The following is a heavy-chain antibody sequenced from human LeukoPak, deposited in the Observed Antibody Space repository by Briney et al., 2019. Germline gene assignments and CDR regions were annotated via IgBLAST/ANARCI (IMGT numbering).Heavy chain of an antibody. J-gene: IGHJ4*02. D-gene: IGHD5-12*01. Sequence: SETLSLTCTVSGGSISSYYWSWIRPPPGKGLEWVGYIYYSGSTNYNPSLKSRVTISVDTSKNQFSLKLSSVTAADTAVYYCARLRSWHRNRRLDYFDYWGQGTLVTVSP. CDR2: IYYSGST. V-gene: IGHV4-59*08. CDR1: GGSISSYY. CDR3: ARLRSWHRNRRLDYFDY.